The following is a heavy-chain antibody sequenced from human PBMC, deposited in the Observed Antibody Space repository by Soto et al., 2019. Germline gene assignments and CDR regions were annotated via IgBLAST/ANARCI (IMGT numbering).Heavy chain of an antibody. Sequence: QVQLVESGGGVVQPGRSLGLSCVASGFTFRTYAMSWVRRAPGKGLEWVAIMSYDGDIKYYADSVKGRLTSSTDNSKNTLYLKGTSLRPEDTGVYYCARGTTAVAAAFDMWGQGTRVTVSS. CDR2: MSYDGDIK. CDR3: ARGTTAVAAAFDM. CDR1: GFTFRTYA. D-gene: IGHD6-19*01. J-gene: IGHJ3*02. V-gene: IGHV3-30-3*01.